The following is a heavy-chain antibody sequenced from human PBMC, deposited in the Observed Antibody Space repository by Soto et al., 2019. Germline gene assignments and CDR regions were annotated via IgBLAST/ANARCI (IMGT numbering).Heavy chain of an antibody. J-gene: IGHJ6*02. CDR2: IYASGST. D-gene: IGHD3-22*01. Sequence: SETLSLTCTFSCGSIISYYWSWIRQPAGKGLESIGRIYASGSTNYNPSLKSRVTMSVDTSKNQFSLELTSVTAADTAVYYCARDFYGGTSSGYYYYGMDVWGQGTTVTVSS. CDR1: CGSIISYY. V-gene: IGHV4-4*07. CDR3: ARDFYGGTSSGYYYYGMDV.